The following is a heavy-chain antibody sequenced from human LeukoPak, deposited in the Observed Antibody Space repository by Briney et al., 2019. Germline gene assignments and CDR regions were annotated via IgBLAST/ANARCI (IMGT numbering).Heavy chain of an antibody. CDR1: GGSISTYY. Sequence: SETLSLTCTVSGGSISTYYWSWIRQPAGKGLEWIGRIYSTGGTNYNPSLKSRVTMSVDTSKNQFSLKLTSVTAADTAVYYCARAKDNYRGNDAFDIWGQGTVVTVSS. D-gene: IGHD4/OR15-4a*01. CDR3: ARAKDNYRGNDAFDI. J-gene: IGHJ3*02. V-gene: IGHV4-4*07. CDR2: IYSTGGT.